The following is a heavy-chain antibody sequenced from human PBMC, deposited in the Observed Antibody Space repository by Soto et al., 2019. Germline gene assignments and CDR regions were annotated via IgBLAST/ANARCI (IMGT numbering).Heavy chain of an antibody. Sequence: QITLKESGPALVKPTQPLTLTCTFSGFSLNSAGVAVGWVRQPPGKTLEGVALIYWDDDRRYSPSLDSRPTITQDTSKNQLVRGMTNMDPVDTATYYFAHMDVVTAPDCFDIGGQGTMVTVSS. V-gene: IGHV2-5*02. CDR2: IYWDDDR. CDR1: GFSLNSAGVA. J-gene: IGHJ3*02. CDR3: AHMDVVTAPDCFDI. D-gene: IGHD2-21*02.